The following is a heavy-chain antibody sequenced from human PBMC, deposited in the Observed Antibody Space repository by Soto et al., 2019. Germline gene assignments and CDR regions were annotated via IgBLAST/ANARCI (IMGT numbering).Heavy chain of an antibody. CDR3: AKESYDILTGRKGYFDS. D-gene: IGHD3-9*01. V-gene: IGHV3-43*01. Sequence: EVQLVESGGVVVQPGGSLRLSCAASGFPFDAYTMHWARQAPGKGLEWVSLISWDGGVTYYTDSVKGRFTISRDNSKNSLYLQMNSLRPEDTAFYCCAKESYDILTGRKGYFDSWGPGTLVTVSS. CDR2: ISWDGGVT. CDR1: GFPFDAYT. J-gene: IGHJ4*02.